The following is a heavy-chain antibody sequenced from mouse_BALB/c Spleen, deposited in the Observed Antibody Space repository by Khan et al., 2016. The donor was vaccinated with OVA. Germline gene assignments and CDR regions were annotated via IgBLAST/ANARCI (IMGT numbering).Heavy chain of an antibody. J-gene: IGHJ3*01. CDR1: GYTFTDYY. CDR2: ISPGSGDT. CDR3: ARRNYFGYTFAY. D-gene: IGHD1-2*01. Sequence: VELVESGAELARPGASVKLSCKASGYTFTDYYINWVKQRTGQGLEWIGEISPGSGDTYYNERFKGKATLTADKSSSTAYMQLSSLTSEASAVYFCARRNYFGYTFAYWGQGTLVTVPA. V-gene: IGHV1-77*01.